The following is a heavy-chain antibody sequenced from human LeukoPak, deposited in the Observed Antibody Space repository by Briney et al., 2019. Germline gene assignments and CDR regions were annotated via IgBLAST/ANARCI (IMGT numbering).Heavy chain of an antibody. CDR2: VSAYNGNT. D-gene: IGHD2-2*01. V-gene: IGHV1-18*01. CDR1: GYTFTSYG. CDR3: ARDCSSTSCYFDY. Sequence: ASVKVSCKASGYTFTSYGISWVREAPGQGLEWMGWVSAYNGNTNYAQKLQGRVTMTTDTSTSTAYMELRSLRSDDTAAYYCARDCSSTSCYFDYWGQGTLVTVSS. J-gene: IGHJ4*02.